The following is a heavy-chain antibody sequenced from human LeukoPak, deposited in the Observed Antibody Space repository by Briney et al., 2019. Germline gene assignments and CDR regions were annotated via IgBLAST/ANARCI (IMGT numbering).Heavy chain of an antibody. V-gene: IGHV1-18*01. CDR2: ISAYNGNT. CDR1: GYTFTSYG. Sequence: ASVKVSCKASGYTFTSYGISWVRQAPGQGLEWMGWISAYNGNTNYAQKLQGRVTMTTDTSTSTAYMELRSLRSDDTAVYYCARLTYDYVWGSYRDHYYYMDVWGKGTTVTISS. D-gene: IGHD3-16*02. J-gene: IGHJ6*03. CDR3: ARLTYDYVWGSYRDHYYYMDV.